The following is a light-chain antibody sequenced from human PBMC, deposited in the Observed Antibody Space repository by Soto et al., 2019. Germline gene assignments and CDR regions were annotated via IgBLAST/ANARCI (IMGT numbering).Light chain of an antibody. CDR3: QSYDSSLRGV. V-gene: IGLV1-40*01. J-gene: IGLJ1*01. Sequence: QPVLTQPPSVSGAPGQRVTISCTGSSSNIGAGYDVHWYQQLPGTAPKLLIYGNSNRPSGVPDRFSGSKPGTSASLAITGLQAEDEADYYCQSYDSSLRGVFGTGTKLTVL. CDR1: SSNIGAGYD. CDR2: GNS.